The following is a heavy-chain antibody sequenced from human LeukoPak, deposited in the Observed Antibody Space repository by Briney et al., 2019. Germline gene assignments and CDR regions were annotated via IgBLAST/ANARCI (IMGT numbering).Heavy chain of an antibody. J-gene: IGHJ4*02. CDR1: GFTFSSYA. V-gene: IGHV3-23*01. CDR2: ISGSGGST. Sequence: GGSLRLSCAASGFTFSSYAMSWVRQAPGKGLEWVSAISGSGGSTYYADSVKGRFTISRDNSKNTLYLQMNSLRAEDTAVYYCAKDPYYDYVWGSYRSAFDYWGQGTLVTVSS. D-gene: IGHD3-16*02. CDR3: AKDPYYDYVWGSYRSAFDY.